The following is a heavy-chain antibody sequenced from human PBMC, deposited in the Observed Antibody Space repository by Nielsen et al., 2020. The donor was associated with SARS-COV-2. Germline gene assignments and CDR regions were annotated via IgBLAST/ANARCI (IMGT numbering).Heavy chain of an antibody. Sequence: GGSLRPSCAASGFTFSSYGMHWVRQAPGKGLEWVAVIWYDGSNKYYADSVKGRFTISRDNSKNTLYLQMNSLRAEDTAVYYCARGMGGAAATYIDYWGQGTLVTVSS. J-gene: IGHJ4*02. CDR1: GFTFSSYG. V-gene: IGHV3-33*01. CDR2: IWYDGSNK. D-gene: IGHD2-15*01. CDR3: ARGMGGAAATYIDY.